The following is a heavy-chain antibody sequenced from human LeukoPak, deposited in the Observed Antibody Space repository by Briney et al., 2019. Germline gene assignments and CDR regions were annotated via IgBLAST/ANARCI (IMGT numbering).Heavy chain of an antibody. Sequence: GRSLRLSCAASGFTFDDYAMHWVRQAPGKGLEWVSGISWNSGSIGYADSVKGRFTISRDNAKTSLYLEMNSLRTEDTAVYYCARGHYYDSSGYPGAFDIWGQGTMVTVSS. CDR1: GFTFDDYA. D-gene: IGHD3-22*01. CDR3: ARGHYYDSSGYPGAFDI. V-gene: IGHV3-9*01. J-gene: IGHJ3*02. CDR2: ISWNSGSI.